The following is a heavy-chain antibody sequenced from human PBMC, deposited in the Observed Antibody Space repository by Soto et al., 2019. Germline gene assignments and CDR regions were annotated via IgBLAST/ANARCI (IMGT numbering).Heavy chain of an antibody. CDR1: GYTFTSYG. CDR3: AREMPPPYYYDSSGYPLDY. CDR2: ISAYNGNT. V-gene: IGHV1-18*04. D-gene: IGHD3-22*01. Sequence: ASVKVSCKASGYTFTSYGISWVRQAPGQGLEWMGWISAYNGNTNYAQKLQGRVTMTTDTSTSTAYMELRSLRSDDTAVYYCAREMPPPYYYDSSGYPLDYWGQGTLVTSPQ. J-gene: IGHJ4*02.